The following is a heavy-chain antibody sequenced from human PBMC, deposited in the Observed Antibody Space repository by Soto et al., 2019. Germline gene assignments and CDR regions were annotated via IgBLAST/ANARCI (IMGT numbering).Heavy chain of an antibody. Sequence: PGGSLRLSCAASGFTFSSYGMHWVRQAPGKGLEWVAVISYDGSNKYYADSVKGRFTISRDNSKNTLYLQMNSLRAEDTAVYYCAKGNTMIVVVDPLDYWGQGTLVTVSS. CDR2: ISYDGSNK. CDR3: AKGNTMIVVVDPLDY. J-gene: IGHJ4*02. CDR1: GFTFSSYG. D-gene: IGHD3-22*01. V-gene: IGHV3-30*18.